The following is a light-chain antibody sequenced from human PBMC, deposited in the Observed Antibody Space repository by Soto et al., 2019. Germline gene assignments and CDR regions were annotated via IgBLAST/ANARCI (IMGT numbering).Light chain of an antibody. CDR2: GSS. CDR1: QSVSSNY. V-gene: IGKV3-20*01. J-gene: IGKJ4*01. Sequence: EIVLTQSPGTLSLSPGERATLSCRASQSVSSNYLAWYQQQPGQAPRLLFYGSSSMATVIPGMCSGCGSGEDFTLTISRLEPEDVAVYQRQDYGRSPLTFGGGTKVEIK. CDR3: QDYGRSPLT.